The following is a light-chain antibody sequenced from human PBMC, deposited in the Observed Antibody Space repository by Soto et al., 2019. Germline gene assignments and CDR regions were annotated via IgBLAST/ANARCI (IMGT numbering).Light chain of an antibody. V-gene: IGLV2-14*03. J-gene: IGLJ2*01. Sequence: QSALTQPASVSGSPGQSITISCTGTSSDIGAYNFASWYQQHPGKAPKLMLYDVNIRPSGVSNRFSGSKSGNTASLTISGLQAEDEADYYCTSWTTSTTMIFGGGTKLTVL. CDR2: DVN. CDR1: SSDIGAYNF. CDR3: TSWTTSTTMI.